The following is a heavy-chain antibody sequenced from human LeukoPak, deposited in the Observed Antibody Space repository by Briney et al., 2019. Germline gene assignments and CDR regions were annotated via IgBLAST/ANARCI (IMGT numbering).Heavy chain of an antibody. CDR1: GYTFTSHY. CDR2: INPVDGHT. Sequence: GASVKVSCKTSGYTFTSHYMHWVRQAPGQGLEWTGIINPVDGHTIYARKFQGRVTMTRDTSTTTVYMDLSSLRSEDTAVYYCARVDAASGSHFWDYWGQGTLVIVS. CDR3: ARVDAASGSHFWDY. J-gene: IGHJ4*02. D-gene: IGHD3-3*02. V-gene: IGHV1-46*01.